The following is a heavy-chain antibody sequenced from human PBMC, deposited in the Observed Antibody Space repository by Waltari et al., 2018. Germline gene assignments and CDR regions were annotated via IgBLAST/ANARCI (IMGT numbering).Heavy chain of an antibody. CDR1: GFTFSSNW. CDR2: IKQDGSEK. Sequence: EVQLVESGGGWVQPGGYLRLSCAASGFTFSSNWMSWVRRAPGKGLEWVANIKQDGSEKYYVDSVKGRFTISRDNAKNSLYLQMNSLRAEDTAVYYCARDETYDPFGGGYFDYWGQGTLVTVSS. V-gene: IGHV3-7*01. J-gene: IGHJ4*02. CDR3: ARDETYDPFGGGYFDY. D-gene: IGHD3-16*01.